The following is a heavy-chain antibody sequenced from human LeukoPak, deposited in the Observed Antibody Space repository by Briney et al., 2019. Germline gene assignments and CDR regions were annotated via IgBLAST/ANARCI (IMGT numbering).Heavy chain of an antibody. CDR3: ATHQNRGLWFGEFTAFDI. D-gene: IGHD3-10*01. CDR1: GGSVSSHY. V-gene: IGHV4-59*08. Sequence: ASETLSLTCTVSGGSVSSHYWSWIRKPPGKGLEWIGYIYYSGSTNYNPSLKSRVTISVDTSKNQFSLKLSSVTAADTAVYYCATHQNRGLWFGEFTAFDIWGQGTMVTVSS. J-gene: IGHJ3*02. CDR2: IYYSGST.